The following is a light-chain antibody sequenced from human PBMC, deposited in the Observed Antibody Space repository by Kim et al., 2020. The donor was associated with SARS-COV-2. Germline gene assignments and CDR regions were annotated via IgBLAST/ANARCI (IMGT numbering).Light chain of an antibody. CDR2: GAS. J-gene: IGKJ3*01. Sequence: EIVMTQSPATLSVSPGERATLSCRASQSVSSNLAWYQQKPGQAPRLLIYGASTRATGIPARFSGSGSGTEFTLTISSLQSEDFAVYYCRQYNNWPRDGFTFGPGTKVDIK. CDR3: RQYNNWPRDGFT. V-gene: IGKV3-15*01. CDR1: QSVSSN.